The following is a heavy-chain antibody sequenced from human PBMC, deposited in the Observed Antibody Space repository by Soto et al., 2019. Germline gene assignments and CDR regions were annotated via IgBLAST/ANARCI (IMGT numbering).Heavy chain of an antibody. CDR2: ISAYNGNT. V-gene: IGHV1-18*01. CDR3: ARDRNLLSYSWQHVVY. Sequence: ASVKVSCKASGYTFTSYGISWVRQAPGQGLEWMGWISAYNGNTNYAQKLQGRVTMTTDTSTSTAYMELRSLRSDDTAVYYCARDRNLLSYSWQHVVYWGQGTLVTVSS. D-gene: IGHD5-18*01. J-gene: IGHJ4*02. CDR1: GYTFTSYG.